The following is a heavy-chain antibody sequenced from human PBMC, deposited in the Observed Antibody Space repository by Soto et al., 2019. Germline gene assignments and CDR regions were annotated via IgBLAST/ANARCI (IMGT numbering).Heavy chain of an antibody. CDR1: AGSISGSDYY. J-gene: IGHJ4*02. D-gene: IGHD6-13*01. CDR2: IYHSGIT. Sequence: QVQLQESGPGLVKPSQTLSLTCTVSAGSISGSDYYWSWLRQPPGKGLVWIGYIYHSGITYYNPSLRSRLTISVDTSKNRFFLKMLSVTVADTAVYYCARASSSSWYAGLDFWGQGTLVTVSS. CDR3: ARASSSSWYAGLDF. V-gene: IGHV4-30-4*01.